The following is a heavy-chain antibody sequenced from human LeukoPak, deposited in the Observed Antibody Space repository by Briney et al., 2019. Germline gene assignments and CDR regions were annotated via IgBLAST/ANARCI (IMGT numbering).Heavy chain of an antibody. V-gene: IGHV3-9*01. J-gene: IGHJ4*02. D-gene: IGHD3-10*01. CDR3: AKDTTTYYYGSGNFHY. Sequence: GGSLRLSCAASGFTFSSYAMSWVRQAPGKGLEWVSGISWNSGSIGYADSVKGRFTISRDNAKNSLYLQMNSLRAEDTALYYCAKDTTTYYYGSGNFHYWGQGTLVTVSS. CDR1: GFTFSSYA. CDR2: ISWNSGSI.